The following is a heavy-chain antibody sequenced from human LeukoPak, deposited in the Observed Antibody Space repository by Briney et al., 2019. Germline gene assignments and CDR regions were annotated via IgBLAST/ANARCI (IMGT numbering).Heavy chain of an antibody. CDR3: AREGVAGPYYFDY. D-gene: IGHD6-19*01. CDR1: GFTFSSYS. J-gene: IGHJ4*02. V-gene: IGHV3-21*01. Sequence: NPGGSLRLSCAASGFTFSSYSMNWVRQAPGKGLEWVSSISSSSSYIYYADSVKGRFTISRDNAKNSLYLQMNSLRAEDTAVYYCAREGVAGPYYFDYWGQGTLVTVSS. CDR2: ISSSSSYI.